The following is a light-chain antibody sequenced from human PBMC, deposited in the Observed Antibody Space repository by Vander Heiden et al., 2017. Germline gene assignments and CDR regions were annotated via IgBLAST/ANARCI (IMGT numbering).Light chain of an antibody. J-gene: IGLJ1*01. CDR1: SSDVGSYNV. Sequence: QSALTQPASVSGPPGQSITISCTGTSSDVGSYNVVSWYQQHPGKAPKLMIYEVSKRPSGVSNRFSGSKSGNTASLTISGLQAEDEADYYCCSYAGSSTFYVFGTGTKVTVL. CDR2: EVS. CDR3: CSYAGSSTFYV. V-gene: IGLV2-23*02.